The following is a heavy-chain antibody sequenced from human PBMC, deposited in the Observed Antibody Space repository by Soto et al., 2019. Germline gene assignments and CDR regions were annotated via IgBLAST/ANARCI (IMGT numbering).Heavy chain of an antibody. CDR2: ISGNGITK. V-gene: IGHV3-64D*06. CDR1: GVTLSHYA. CDR3: VKAFYSAVPYGYFDY. J-gene: IGHJ4*02. D-gene: IGHD6-19*01. Sequence: GSLRLSCLASGVTLSHYAMHWVRQTPGKGLESVAFISGNGITKDYADSVKGRFTISRANSKNTLYLQMSSLRVEDTALYYCVKAFYSAVPYGYFDYWGQGARFTAPQ.